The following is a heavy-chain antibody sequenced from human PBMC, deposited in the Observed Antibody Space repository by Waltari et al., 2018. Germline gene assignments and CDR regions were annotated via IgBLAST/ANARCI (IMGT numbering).Heavy chain of an antibody. J-gene: IGHJ4*02. CDR3: ARDRGRGLYLDT. D-gene: IGHD2-15*01. V-gene: IGHV4-4*02. CDR2: VHGSTGRT. Sequence: LWNWVRQPPGKGLEWIGQVHGSTGRTNYNPSFASRVTVSLDTYNNQFSLKLTYVTAADTAVYYCARDRGRGLYLDTWGPGTLVTVSP. CDR1: L.